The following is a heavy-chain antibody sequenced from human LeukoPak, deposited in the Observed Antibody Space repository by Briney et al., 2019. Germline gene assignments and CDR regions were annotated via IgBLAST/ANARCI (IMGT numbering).Heavy chain of an antibody. D-gene: IGHD3-10*01. CDR1: GGSISNYY. CDR3: ARVDYGSGSYRFDP. V-gene: IGHV4-59*01. J-gene: IGHJ5*02. Sequence: PSETLSLTCTVSGGSISNYYWSWIRQPPGKGLEWIGYIYYSGSTNYNPSLKSRVTISVDTSKNQFSLKLSSVTAADTAVYYCARVDYGSGSYRFDPWGQGTLVTVSS. CDR2: IYYSGST.